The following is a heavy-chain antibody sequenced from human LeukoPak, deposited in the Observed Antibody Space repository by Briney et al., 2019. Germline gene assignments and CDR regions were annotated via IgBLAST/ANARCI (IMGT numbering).Heavy chain of an antibody. J-gene: IGHJ4*02. Sequence: GGSLRLSCAASGFTFSTYAMAWVRQAPGKGLEWVSYISSSSSYTDYADSVKGRFTISRDNAKNSLYLQMNSLRAEDTAVYYCARDLPNYGDTGGYWGQGTLVTVSS. CDR3: ARDLPNYGDTGGY. V-gene: IGHV3-21*05. CDR1: GFTFSTYA. D-gene: IGHD4-17*01. CDR2: ISSSSSYT.